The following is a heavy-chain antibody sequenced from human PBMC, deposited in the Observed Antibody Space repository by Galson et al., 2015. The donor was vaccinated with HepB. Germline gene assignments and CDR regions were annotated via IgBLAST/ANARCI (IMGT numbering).Heavy chain of an antibody. J-gene: IGHJ4*02. Sequence: SLRLSCAASGFTFSSYAMSWVRQAPGKGLEWVSYISSSSSTIYYADSVKGRFTISRDNAKNSLYLQMNSLRAEDTAVYYCARDQYSYPYWGQGTLVTVSS. V-gene: IGHV3-48*04. CDR2: ISSSSSTI. D-gene: IGHD2-15*01. CDR1: GFTFSSYA. CDR3: ARDQYSYPY.